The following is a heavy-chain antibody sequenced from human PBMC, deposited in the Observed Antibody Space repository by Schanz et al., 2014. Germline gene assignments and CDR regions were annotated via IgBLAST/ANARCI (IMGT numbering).Heavy chain of an antibody. CDR1: GFTFSIYG. CDR2: LTEGGGGT. J-gene: IGHJ4*02. V-gene: IGHV3-23*04. D-gene: IGHD2-21*01. Sequence: AQLVESGGGLVQPGGSLRLSCAASGFTFSIYGMSWVRQAPGKGLEWVSGLTEGGGGTYYTDAVKSRFTISRDSSKNTLYLQMNSLRADDTAVYYCAKSKSQLPLFDYWGQGTLVAVSS. CDR3: AKSKSQLPLFDY.